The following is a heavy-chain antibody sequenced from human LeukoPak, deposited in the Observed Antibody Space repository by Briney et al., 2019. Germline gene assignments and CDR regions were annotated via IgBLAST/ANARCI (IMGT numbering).Heavy chain of an antibody. V-gene: IGHV1-3*01. J-gene: IGHJ4*02. CDR2: TNGATGNT. CDR1: GYTFTNYA. Sequence: ASVKVSCKSSGYTFTNYALHWVRQAPGQRLEWMGWTNGATGNTRFSQDFQGRLTITIDTSASTGYMELSSLTSDDTAVYYCARSPGGNGPTWPDFLGQGTLVTVSS. CDR3: ARSPGGNGPTWPDF. D-gene: IGHD2/OR15-2a*01.